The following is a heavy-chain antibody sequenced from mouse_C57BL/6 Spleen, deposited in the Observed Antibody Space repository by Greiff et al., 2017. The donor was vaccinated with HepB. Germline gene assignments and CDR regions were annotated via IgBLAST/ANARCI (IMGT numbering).Heavy chain of an antibody. D-gene: IGHD1-1*01. V-gene: IGHV10-3*01. CDR1: GFTFNTYA. Sequence: DVQLVESGGGLVQPKGSLKLSCAASGFTFNTYAMHWVRQAPGKGVEWVARIRSKSSNYATYYADSVKDRFTISRDDSQSMLYLQMNNLKTEDTAMYYCVRDCYGTHYAMDYWGQGTSVTVSS. CDR3: VRDCYGTHYAMDY. CDR2: IRSKSSNYAT. J-gene: IGHJ4*01.